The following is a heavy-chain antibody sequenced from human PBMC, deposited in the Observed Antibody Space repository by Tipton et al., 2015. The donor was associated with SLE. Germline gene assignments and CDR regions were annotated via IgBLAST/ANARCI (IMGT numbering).Heavy chain of an antibody. D-gene: IGHD3-3*01. J-gene: IGHJ2*01. CDR2: IKQDGSEK. Sequence: SLRLSCAASGFTFSSYWMSWVRQAPGKGLEWVANIKQDGSEKYYVDSVKGRFTISRDNAKNSLYLQMNSLRAEDTAVYYCARLHYDFWSGYRWYFDLWGRGTLVTVSS. CDR3: ARLHYDFWSGYRWYFDL. CDR1: GFTFSSYW. V-gene: IGHV3-7*05.